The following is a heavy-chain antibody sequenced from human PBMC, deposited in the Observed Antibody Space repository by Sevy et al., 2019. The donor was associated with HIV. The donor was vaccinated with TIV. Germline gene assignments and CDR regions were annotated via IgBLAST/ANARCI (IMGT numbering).Heavy chain of an antibody. Sequence: GGSLRLSCAASGFTFSSYSMNWVRQAPGKGLEWVSYISSSSSTIYYADSVKGRFTITRDNAKNSLYLQMNSLRDEDTAVYYCARTDIVATIDYYYYGIDVWGQGTTVTVSS. CDR3: ARTDIVATIDYYYYGIDV. V-gene: IGHV3-48*02. J-gene: IGHJ6*02. CDR2: ISSSSSTI. CDR1: GFTFSSYS. D-gene: IGHD5-12*01.